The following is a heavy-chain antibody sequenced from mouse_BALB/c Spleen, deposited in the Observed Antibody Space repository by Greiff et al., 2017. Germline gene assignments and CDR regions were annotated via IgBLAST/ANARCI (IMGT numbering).Heavy chain of an antibody. D-gene: IGHD1-1*01. CDR1: GFNITDTY. V-gene: IGHV14-3*02. J-gene: IGHJ3*01. CDR3: ARAYGSSLAY. Sequence: VQLQQSGAELVKPGASVKLSCTASGFNITDTYMHWVKQRPEQGLEWIGRIDPANGNTKYDPKFQGKATITADTASNTAYLQLSSLTSEDTAVYYCARAYGSSLAYWGQGTLVTVSA. CDR2: IDPANGNT.